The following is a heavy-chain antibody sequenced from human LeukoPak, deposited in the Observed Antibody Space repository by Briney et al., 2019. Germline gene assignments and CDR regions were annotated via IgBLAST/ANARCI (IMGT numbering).Heavy chain of an antibody. V-gene: IGHV1-2*02. CDR1: GYTFTGYY. J-gene: IGHJ4*02. CDR3: AREVSYSGYDYVDY. Sequence: GASVKVSCKASGYTFTGYYMHWVRQAPGQGLEWMGWINLNSGGTNYAQKFQGRVTMTRDTSISTAYMELSRLRSDDTAVYYCAREVSYSGYDYVDYWGQGTLVTVSS. D-gene: IGHD5-12*01. CDR2: INLNSGGT.